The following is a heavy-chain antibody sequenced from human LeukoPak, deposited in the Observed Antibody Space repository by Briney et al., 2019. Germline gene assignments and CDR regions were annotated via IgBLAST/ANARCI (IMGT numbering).Heavy chain of an antibody. V-gene: IGHV1-69*02. CDR3: ARSHYDILTGYRKNWFDP. D-gene: IGHD3-9*01. CDR2: IIPILGIA. J-gene: IGHJ5*02. CDR1: GYTFTDYF. Sequence: SVKVSCKASGYTFTDYFIHWVRQAPGQGLEWMGRIIPILGIANYAQKFQGRVTITADKSTSTAYMELSSLRSEDTAVYYCARSHYDILTGYRKNWFDPWGQGTLVTVSS.